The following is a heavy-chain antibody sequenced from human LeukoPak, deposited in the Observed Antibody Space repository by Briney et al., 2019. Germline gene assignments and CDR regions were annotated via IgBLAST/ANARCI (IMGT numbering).Heavy chain of an antibody. CDR1: GFTFSTYG. V-gene: IGHV3-48*04. Sequence: PGGSLRLSCVASGFTFSTYGVNWVRQAPGKGLEWISYISSSSNNIYYADSVKGRFTISRDNAKNSLYLQMNSLRAEDTAVYYCARRDGYSFSLDYWGQGTLVTVSS. CDR3: ARRDGYSFSLDY. D-gene: IGHD5-24*01. J-gene: IGHJ4*02. CDR2: ISSSSNNI.